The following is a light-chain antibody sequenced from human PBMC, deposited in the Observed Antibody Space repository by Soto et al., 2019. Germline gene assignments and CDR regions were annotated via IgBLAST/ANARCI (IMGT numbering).Light chain of an antibody. CDR2: RNN. CDR1: SSNVGSHY. Sequence: QSVLTQAPSASGTPGQRVTISCPGRSSNVGSHYVYWYQHLPGTAPKLLIYRNNQRPSGVPDRFSGSKSGTSASLAISGLRSEDEADYYCAAWDDSLSGQGVVFGGGTQLTVL. CDR3: AAWDDSLSGQGVV. J-gene: IGLJ2*01. V-gene: IGLV1-47*01.